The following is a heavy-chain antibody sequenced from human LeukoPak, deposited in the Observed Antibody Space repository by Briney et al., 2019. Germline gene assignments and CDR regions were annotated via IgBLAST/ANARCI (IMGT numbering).Heavy chain of an antibody. J-gene: IGHJ4*02. CDR1: GESFSAYY. Sequence: SETLSLTCAVSGESFSAYYWTWIRQPPGKGLEWVGEINHDGTTNYNPSLESRVTMSVDTSKNQFSLKLSSVTAADTAIYYCARGLITIFGVVDYWGQGALVTVSS. V-gene: IGHV4-34*01. CDR2: INHDGTT. CDR3: ARGLITIFGVVDY. D-gene: IGHD3-3*01.